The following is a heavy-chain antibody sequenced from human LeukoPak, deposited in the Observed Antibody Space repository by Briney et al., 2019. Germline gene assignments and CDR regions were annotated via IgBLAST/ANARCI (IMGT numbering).Heavy chain of an antibody. CDR3: ARDASTIRFDY. CDR1: GYTFTSHS. J-gene: IGHJ4*02. D-gene: IGHD5-24*01. V-gene: IGHV7-4-1*02. Sequence: ASVKVSCKASGYTFTSHSINWLRQAPGQGLEWMGWITTNTRNPTYAQGFTGRFVFSLVTSVSTAYLQISSLKAEDTAVYYCARDASTIRFDYWGQGTLVTVSS. CDR2: ITTNTRNP.